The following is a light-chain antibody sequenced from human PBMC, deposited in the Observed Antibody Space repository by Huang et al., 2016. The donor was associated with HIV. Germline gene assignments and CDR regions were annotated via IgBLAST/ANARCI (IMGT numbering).Light chain of an antibody. J-gene: IGKJ1*01. Sequence: NVLTQSPGTLSLSPGERAILSCRASQRVSNSFLAWYQQKPGQAPRLLIYGSSTRATGIPDRFSGGGSGRDFTLTISSLEPEDFAVYYCQQYGSSPGTFGQGTNVE. CDR2: GSS. V-gene: IGKV3-20*01. CDR1: QRVSNSF. CDR3: QQYGSSPGT.